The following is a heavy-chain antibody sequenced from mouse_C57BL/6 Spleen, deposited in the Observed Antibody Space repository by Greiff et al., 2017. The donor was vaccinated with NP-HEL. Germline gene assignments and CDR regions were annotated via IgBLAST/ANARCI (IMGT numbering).Heavy chain of an antibody. J-gene: IGHJ1*03. Sequence: EVKLQESGAELVRPGASVKLSCTASSFNIKDYYMHWVKQRPEQGLEWIGRIDPEDGDTEYAPKFQGKATMTADTSSNTAYLQLSSLTSEDTAVYYCTTYYGSSNWYFDVWGTGTTVTVSS. CDR1: SFNIKDYY. CDR2: IDPEDGDT. CDR3: TTYYGSSNWYFDV. D-gene: IGHD1-1*01. V-gene: IGHV14-1*01.